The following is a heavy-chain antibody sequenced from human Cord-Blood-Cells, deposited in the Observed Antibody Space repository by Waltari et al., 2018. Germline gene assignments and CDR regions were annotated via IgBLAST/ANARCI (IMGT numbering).Heavy chain of an antibody. CDR1: GGSFSGYY. CDR3: ARVASSPRWYYFDY. J-gene: IGHJ4*02. CDR2: INHSGST. Sequence: QVQLQQWGAGLLKPSETLSLTCAVYGGSFSGYYWSWIRQPPGKGLDWIGEINHSGSTNYNPSLKSRVTISVDTSKNQFSLKLSSVTAADTAVYYCARVASSPRWYYFDYWGQGTLVTVSS. D-gene: IGHD2-15*01. V-gene: IGHV4-34*01.